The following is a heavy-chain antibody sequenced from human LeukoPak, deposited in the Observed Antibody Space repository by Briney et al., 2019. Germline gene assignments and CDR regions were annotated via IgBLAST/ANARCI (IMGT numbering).Heavy chain of an antibody. D-gene: IGHD3-10*02. J-gene: IGHJ6*04. CDR1: GFTFSNSD. CDR3: AELGITMIGGV. V-gene: IGHV3-13*01. CDR2: IGTAGDT. Sequence: GGSLRLSCAASGFTFSNSDMHWVRQATGKGLERVSAIGTAGDTYYPGSVKGRFTISRENAKNSLYLQMNSLRAEDTAVYYCAELGITMIGGVWGKGTTVTISS.